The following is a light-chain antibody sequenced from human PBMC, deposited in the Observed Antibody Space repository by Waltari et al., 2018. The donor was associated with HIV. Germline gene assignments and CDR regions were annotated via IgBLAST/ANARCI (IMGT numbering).Light chain of an antibody. CDR2: DDS. CDR3: QVWDSSSDHYV. Sequence: SYVLPQPPSVSVAPGQTARITCGGNNIGSKSVHWYQQRPGQAPVLVVYDDSDRPSGSPERCAGSKSGNTATLTISRAEAGDEADYYCQVWDSSSDHYVFGTGTKVTV. J-gene: IGLJ1*01. CDR1: NIGSKS. V-gene: IGLV3-21*02.